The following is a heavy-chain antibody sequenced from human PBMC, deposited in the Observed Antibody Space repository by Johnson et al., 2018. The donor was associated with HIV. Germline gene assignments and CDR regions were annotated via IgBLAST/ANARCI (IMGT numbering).Heavy chain of an antibody. CDR2: ISYDGSNK. D-gene: IGHD5-24*01. CDR3: ARELWDAYNPPPGAFDI. Sequence: QVQLVESGGGVVQPGRSLRLSCAASGFTFSSYAMHWVRQAPGKGLEWVAVISYDGSNKYYADSVKGRFTISRDNSQNTLYLQMNSLRPAETAVYYCARELWDAYNPPPGAFDIWGQGTMVTVSS. V-gene: IGHV3-30*14. CDR1: GFTFSSYA. J-gene: IGHJ3*02.